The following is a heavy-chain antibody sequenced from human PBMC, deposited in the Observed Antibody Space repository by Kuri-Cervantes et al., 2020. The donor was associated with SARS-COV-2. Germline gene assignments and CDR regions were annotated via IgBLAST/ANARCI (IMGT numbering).Heavy chain of an antibody. CDR1: GFTFSNAW. V-gene: IGHV3-15*01. J-gene: IGHJ3*02. CDR2: IKSKTDGGTT. CDR3: AKAYVPSRGAFDI. D-gene: IGHD3-16*01. Sequence: GESLKISCAASGFTFSNAWMSWVRQAPGKGLEWVGRIKSKTDGGTTDYAAPVKGRFTISRDDSKNTLYLQMNSLRAEDTAVYYCAKAYVPSRGAFDIWGQGTMVTVSS.